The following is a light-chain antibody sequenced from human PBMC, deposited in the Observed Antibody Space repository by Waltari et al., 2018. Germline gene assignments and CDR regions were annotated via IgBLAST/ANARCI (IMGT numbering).Light chain of an antibody. CDR3: QQFESAPRT. V-gene: IGKV3-20*01. CDR1: PSLTVNY. CDR2: AAS. J-gene: IGKJ1*01. Sequence: EIVLKQSPDILSLSPGDTATLSCRASPSLTVNYLAWYQQKPGQAPRLLIYAASSRATGVPDRFSGSGSGAHFTLAISRLEPEDFAVYYCQQFESAPRTFGQGTKVEIK.